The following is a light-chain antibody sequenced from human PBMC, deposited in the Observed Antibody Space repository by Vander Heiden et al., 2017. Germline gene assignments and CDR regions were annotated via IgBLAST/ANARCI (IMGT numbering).Light chain of an antibody. Sequence: DIQMTQSPSSLSASVGDRVTITCRASQSISSYLNWYQQKPGKAPKLLIYAASSLQSGVPSRFSGSGSGTDFTLTISRLQPEDFATYYCQQSYRTPRVTFGQGTRLEMK. J-gene: IGKJ5*01. CDR3: QQSYRTPRVT. CDR1: QSISSY. V-gene: IGKV1-39*01. CDR2: AAS.